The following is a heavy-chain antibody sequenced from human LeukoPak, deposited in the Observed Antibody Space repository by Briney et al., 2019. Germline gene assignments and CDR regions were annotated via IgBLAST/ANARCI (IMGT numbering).Heavy chain of an antibody. V-gene: IGHV1-8*01. J-gene: IGHJ3*02. CDR1: GYMFTSYD. Sequence: ASVKVSCKASGYMFTSYDINWVRQATGQGLEWMGWMNPDSGKKNQAQKFQGRITMTRDTSISTAYMELSSLGPEDTAVYYCAAAPHGYSGYDWAFDIWGQGTMVTVSS. CDR2: MNPDSGKK. CDR3: AAAPHGYSGYDWAFDI. D-gene: IGHD5-12*01.